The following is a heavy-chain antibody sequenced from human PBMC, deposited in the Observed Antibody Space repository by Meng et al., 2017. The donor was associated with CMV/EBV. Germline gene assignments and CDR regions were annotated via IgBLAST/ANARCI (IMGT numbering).Heavy chain of an antibody. V-gene: IGHV4-61*01. D-gene: IGHD3-10*01. J-gene: IGHJ4*02. CDR2: IYYSRST. Sequence: SETLSLTCTVSGGSVSSGSYYWSWIRQPPGKGLEWIGYIYYSRSTNYNPPLKSRVTISVDTSKNQFSLKLSSVTAADTAVYYCASGKYYYGSGSYYNPYYWGQGTLVTVSS. CDR3: ASGKYYYGSGSYYNPYY. CDR1: GGSVSSGSYY.